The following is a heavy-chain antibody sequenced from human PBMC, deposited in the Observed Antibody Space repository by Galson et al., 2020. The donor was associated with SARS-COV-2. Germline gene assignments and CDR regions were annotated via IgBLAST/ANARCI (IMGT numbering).Heavy chain of an antibody. V-gene: IGHV4-34*01. CDR1: GGSFSGYY. CDR3: AQWLVHDYYYGMDV. J-gene: IGHJ6*02. D-gene: IGHD6-19*01. CDR2: INHSGST. Sequence: SETLSLTCAVYGGSFSGYYWSWIRQPPGKGLEWIGEINHSGSTNYNPSLKSRVTISVDTSKNQFSLKLSSVTAADTAVYYCAQWLVHDYYYGMDVWGQGTTVTVS.